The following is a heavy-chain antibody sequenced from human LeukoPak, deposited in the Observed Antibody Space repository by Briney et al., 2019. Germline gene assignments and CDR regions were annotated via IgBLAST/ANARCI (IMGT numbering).Heavy chain of an antibody. CDR1: GGSISSGGYS. CDR3: ARWYSGSYRIDY. D-gene: IGHD1-26*01. CDR2: ISYAGST. V-gene: IGHV4-31*03. J-gene: IGHJ4*02. Sequence: SETLSLTCTVSGGSISSGGYSWSWIRQHPGKGLEWIGYISYAGSTSYNPSLKGRVTISVDTSKNHFSLKLSSVTAADTAVYYCARWYSGSYRIDYWGQGILVTVSS.